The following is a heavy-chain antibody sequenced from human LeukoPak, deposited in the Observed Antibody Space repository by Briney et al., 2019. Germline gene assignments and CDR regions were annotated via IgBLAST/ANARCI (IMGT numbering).Heavy chain of an antibody. Sequence: GGSLRLSCVASGFTFSNYEMHWVRQGTGKGLEWVSGIGTAGETYYPGSVKGRFTISRESATNSLYLQMNSLRAGDTAVYYCARGMHMRRYCSGGSCYYFDYWGQGTLVTVSS. J-gene: IGHJ4*02. D-gene: IGHD2-15*01. V-gene: IGHV3-13*04. CDR3: ARGMHMRRYCSGGSCYYFDY. CDR2: IGTAGET. CDR1: GFTFSNYE.